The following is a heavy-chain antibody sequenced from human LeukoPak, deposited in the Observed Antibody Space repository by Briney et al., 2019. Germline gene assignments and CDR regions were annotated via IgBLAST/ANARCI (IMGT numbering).Heavy chain of an antibody. CDR2: IWYDGSNK. V-gene: IGHV3-33*06. J-gene: IGHJ6*03. Sequence: PGGSLRLSCAASGFTFSSYGMHWVRQAPGKGLEWVAVIWYDGSNKYYADSVKGRFTISRDNSKNTLYLQMNSLRAEDTAVYYRAKANDCSSTSCRYYYYMDVWGKGTTVTVSS. CDR3: AKANDCSSTSCRYYYYMDV. D-gene: IGHD2-2*01. CDR1: GFTFSSYG.